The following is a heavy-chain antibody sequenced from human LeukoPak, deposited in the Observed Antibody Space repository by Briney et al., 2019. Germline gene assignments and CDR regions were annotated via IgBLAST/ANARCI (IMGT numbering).Heavy chain of an antibody. Sequence: GGSLRLSCAASGFIFGSYGMSWVRQAPGKGLEWVAYIAGSGGSTYYADSVKGRFTISRDNSKNTLYLQMNSLRAEDTDVYYCAKDVSMVATPRFYLGYWGQGTLVTVSS. CDR2: IAGSGGST. J-gene: IGHJ4*02. D-gene: IGHD2-21*02. CDR3: AKDVSMVATPRFYLGY. V-gene: IGHV3-23*01. CDR1: GFIFGSYG.